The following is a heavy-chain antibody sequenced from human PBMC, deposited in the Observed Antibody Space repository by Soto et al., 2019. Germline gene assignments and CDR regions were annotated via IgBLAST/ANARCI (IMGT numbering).Heavy chain of an antibody. D-gene: IGHD3-10*01. Sequence: GGSLRLSCAASGFTFSSYSMNWVRQAPGKGLEWVSSISSSSSYIYYADSVKGRFTISRDNAKNSLYLQMNSLRAEDTAVYYCARDSLNYYGSGSYSSPIYYFDYWGQGTLVTVSS. V-gene: IGHV3-21*01. CDR2: ISSSSSYI. CDR1: GFTFSSYS. CDR3: ARDSLNYYGSGSYSSPIYYFDY. J-gene: IGHJ4*02.